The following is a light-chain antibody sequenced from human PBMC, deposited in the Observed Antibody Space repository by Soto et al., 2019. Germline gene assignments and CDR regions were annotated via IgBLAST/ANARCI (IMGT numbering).Light chain of an antibody. V-gene: IGKV1-27*01. CDR3: QKYNSAPLT. CDR2: AAS. CDR1: QGISTY. Sequence: DIQMTQSPSTLSASVVDRVTITCRASQGISTYLAWYQQKPGKVPKLLIYAASTLQSGVPSRFSGSGSGTDFTLTISSLQPEDVATYYCQKYNSAPLTFGGGTKV. J-gene: IGKJ4*01.